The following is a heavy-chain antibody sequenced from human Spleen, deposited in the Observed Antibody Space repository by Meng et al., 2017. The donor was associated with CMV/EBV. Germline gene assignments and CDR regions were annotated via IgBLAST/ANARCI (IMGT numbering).Heavy chain of an antibody. CDR3: ARLDKGDRNYEIDI. CDR1: GDSVSNAAFY. J-gene: IGHJ4*01. V-gene: IGHV4-31*02. D-gene: IGHD4-11*01. CDR2: IYNTGTT. Sequence: SGDSVSNAAFYWAWLRQHPGKGLEWIGYIYNTGTTYYTPSLKSRLSMSVDTSKGQFSLNLSSVTAADTAVYYCARLDKGDRNYEIDIWGHGTLVTVSS.